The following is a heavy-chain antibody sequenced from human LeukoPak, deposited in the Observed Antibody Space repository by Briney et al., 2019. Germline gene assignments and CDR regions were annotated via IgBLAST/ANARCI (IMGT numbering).Heavy chain of an antibody. V-gene: IGHV4-59*01. CDR3: VSSSPRYCTGGTCYSSRGFDY. D-gene: IGHD2-15*01. CDR2: IYYRGTT. J-gene: IGHJ4*02. Sequence: SETLSLTCTDSGDSISTYYWSWIRQSPGKGLEWIAYIYYRGTTNYNPSLKSRVTISADTSKTQFSLILSSVTAADTAVYYCVSSSPRYCTGGTCYSSRGFDYWGQGALVTVSS. CDR1: GDSISTYY.